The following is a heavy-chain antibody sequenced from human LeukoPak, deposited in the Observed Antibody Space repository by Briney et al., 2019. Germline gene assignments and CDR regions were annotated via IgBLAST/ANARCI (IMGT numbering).Heavy chain of an antibody. D-gene: IGHD3/OR15-3a*01. V-gene: IGHV3-23*01. CDR2: ISGSGGST. CDR3: AKEVVGVDLVDV. Sequence: GGSLSLSCAASGFTFSSYAMSWVRQAPGKGLEWVSTISGSGGSTYYADSVKGRFTISRDNSKNTLYLQMNSLRAEDTAVYYCAKEVVGVDLVDVWGKGTTVTVSS. CDR1: GFTFSSYA. J-gene: IGHJ6*04.